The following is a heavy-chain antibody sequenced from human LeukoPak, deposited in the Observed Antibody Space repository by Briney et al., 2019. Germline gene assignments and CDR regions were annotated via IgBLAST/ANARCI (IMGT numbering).Heavy chain of an antibody. D-gene: IGHD4-11*01. CDR1: GYTLTGYY. V-gene: IGHV1-2*02. CDR3: ARLRDYSASWRGSASRY. Sequence: ASVKVSCKASGYTLTGYYMHWVRQAPGQGLEWMGWINPNSGDTKYAQKFQGRVTLTRDTSINTAYMELRSLNINATAVYYCARLRDYSASWRGSASRYWGQGTLVTVSS. CDR2: INPNSGDT. J-gene: IGHJ4*02.